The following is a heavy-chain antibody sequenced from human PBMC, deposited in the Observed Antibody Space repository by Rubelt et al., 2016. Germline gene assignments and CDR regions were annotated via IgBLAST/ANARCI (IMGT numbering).Heavy chain of an antibody. V-gene: IGHV3-66*01. Sequence: EVQLVESGGGLVQPGGSLRLSCAASGFTVSSNYMSWVRQAPGKGLEWVSVIYSGGSTYYADSVKGRFTISRDNSKNTLYLQMNSRRAEDTAVYYCAKDRSSGYDYDDYWGQGTLVTVSS. J-gene: IGHJ4*02. D-gene: IGHD5-12*01. CDR3: AKDRSSGYDYDDY. CDR1: GFTVSSNY. CDR2: IYSGGST.